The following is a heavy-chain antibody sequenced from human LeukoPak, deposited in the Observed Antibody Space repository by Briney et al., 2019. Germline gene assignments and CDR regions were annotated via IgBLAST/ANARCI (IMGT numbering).Heavy chain of an antibody. CDR1: GFTFRSYW. CDR2: VKEDGSEK. V-gene: IGHV3-7*03. Sequence: GGSLRLSCAASGFTFRSYWMSWVRQAPGKGLEWVANVKEDGSEKYYVDSVRGRFIISRDNAKNSLYLQMNSLRGEDTAVYYCARGTPFGAYWGQGTLVTVSS. J-gene: IGHJ4*02. CDR3: ARGTPFGAY. D-gene: IGHD3-16*01.